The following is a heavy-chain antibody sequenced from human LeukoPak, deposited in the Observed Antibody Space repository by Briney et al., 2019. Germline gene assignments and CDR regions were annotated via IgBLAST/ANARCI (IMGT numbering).Heavy chain of an antibody. CDR3: SRYYILYGTNGNYYLLGY. Sequence: VASVTVSCKASGYSFTSYYIHWVRQAPGQGLEWMGWINSNSGGTGYAQKFQGRVTMTRDTSISTAFMELSRLRADDAAVYYCSRYYILYGTNGNYYLLGYWGQGILVTVSS. D-gene: IGHD3-22*01. V-gene: IGHV1-2*02. CDR1: GYSFTSYY. J-gene: IGHJ4*02. CDR2: INSNSGGT.